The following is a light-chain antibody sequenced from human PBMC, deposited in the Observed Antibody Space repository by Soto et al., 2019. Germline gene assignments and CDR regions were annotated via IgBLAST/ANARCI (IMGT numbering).Light chain of an antibody. CDR3: QSYDRSLRGHV. CDR2: DAR. J-gene: IGLJ1*01. V-gene: IGLV2-18*01. CDR1: SIDFVTYNR. Sequence: SAMTQPPSVSGSPGQSVTISCTGTSIDFVTYNRVSWYQQPPGTAPKLIIYDARNRPSGVPGRFSGSKSGNTDSLTISGLQVADEADYYCQSYDRSLRGHVLGTGPKAAV.